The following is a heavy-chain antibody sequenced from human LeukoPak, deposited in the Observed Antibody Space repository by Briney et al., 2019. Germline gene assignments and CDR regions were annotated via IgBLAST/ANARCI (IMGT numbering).Heavy chain of an antibody. J-gene: IGHJ6*02. CDR2: INWNGGST. CDR1: GFTFDDYG. V-gene: IGHV3-20*04. Sequence: RPGGSLRLSCAASGFTFDDYGMSWVRQAPGKGLEWVSGINWNGGSTGYADSVKGRFTISRDNAKNSLYLQMNSLRAEDTAVYYCARDVHLWFGAYGMDVWGQGTTVTVSS. CDR3: ARDVHLWFGAYGMDV. D-gene: IGHD3-10*01.